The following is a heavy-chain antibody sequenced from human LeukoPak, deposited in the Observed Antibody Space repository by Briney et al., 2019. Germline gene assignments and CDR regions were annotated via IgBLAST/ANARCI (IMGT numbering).Heavy chain of an antibody. Sequence: PGGSLRLSCAASGFTFDDYAMHWVRQAPGKGLEWVSLISGDGGSTYYADSVKGRFTISRDNSKNSLYLQMNSLRTEVTALYYCARTTTPGWGQGTLVTVSS. CDR3: ARTTTPG. CDR1: GFTFDDYA. J-gene: IGHJ4*02. CDR2: ISGDGGST. D-gene: IGHD2-15*01. V-gene: IGHV3-43*02.